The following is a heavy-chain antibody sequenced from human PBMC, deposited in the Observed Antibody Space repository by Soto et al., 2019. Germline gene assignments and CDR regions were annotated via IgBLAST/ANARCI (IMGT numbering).Heavy chain of an antibody. D-gene: IGHD6-25*01. V-gene: IGHV1-69*13. J-gene: IGHJ4*02. CDR1: GGTFSSYA. Sequence: ASVNVSCKASGGTFSSYAISWVRQAPGQGLEWMGGIIPIFGTANYAQKFQGRVTITADESTSTAYMELSSLRSEDTAVYYCAREGSSGHDYWGQGTLVTVSS. CDR2: IIPIFGTA. CDR3: AREGSSGHDY.